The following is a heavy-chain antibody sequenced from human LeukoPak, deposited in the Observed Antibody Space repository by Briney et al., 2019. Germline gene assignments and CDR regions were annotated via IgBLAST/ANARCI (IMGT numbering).Heavy chain of an antibody. CDR2: ISGSGGST. D-gene: IGHD6-19*01. V-gene: IGHV3-23*01. J-gene: IGHJ5*02. CDR3: AKGGIVQQWLVQFDP. CDR1: GFTLSSYA. Sequence: GGSLRLSCAASGFTLSSYAMSWVRPAPGEGLEWVSAISGSGGSTYYAESVKGRFTISRDNSKNTLYLQMNSLRAEDTAVYYCAKGGIVQQWLVQFDPWGQGTLVTVSS.